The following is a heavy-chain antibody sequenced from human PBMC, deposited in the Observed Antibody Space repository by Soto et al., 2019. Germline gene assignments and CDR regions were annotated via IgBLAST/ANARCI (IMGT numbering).Heavy chain of an antibody. J-gene: IGHJ3*01. D-gene: IGHD1-26*01. CDR2: ISKTGSSM. Sequence: QVQLVESGGDLVNPGGSLRLSCAASGFALGDYYMSWIRQAPGKGLEWVSYISKTGSSMHHVDSVKGRFTSSRDNANNPLYLQMNSLRAEDTAVYYCARELSGNYFTFDLWGPGTRVTVSS. CDR3: ARELSGNYFTFDL. CDR1: GFALGDYY. V-gene: IGHV3-11*01.